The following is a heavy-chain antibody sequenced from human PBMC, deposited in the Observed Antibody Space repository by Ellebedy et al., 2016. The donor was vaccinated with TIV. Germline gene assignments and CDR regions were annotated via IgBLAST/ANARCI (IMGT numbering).Heavy chain of an antibody. J-gene: IGHJ5*02. CDR3: ARLSSGWYGWFDP. D-gene: IGHD6-19*01. V-gene: IGHV4-39*01. Sequence: SETLSLTXSVSGGSVSTTTYYWVWVRQPPGKGLEWIGSISFSGDTSYNPSLESRVTLSVDTSKNQFSLMVTSMTAADTAVYYCARLSSGWYGWFDPWGQGTQVTVSS. CDR1: GGSVSTTTYY. CDR2: ISFSGDT.